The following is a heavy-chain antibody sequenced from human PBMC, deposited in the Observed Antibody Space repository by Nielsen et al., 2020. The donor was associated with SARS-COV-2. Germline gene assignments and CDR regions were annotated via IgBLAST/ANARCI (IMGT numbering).Heavy chain of an antibody. Sequence: SETLSLICTVSGGSISSYYWSWIRQPPGKGLEWIGYIYYSGSTNYNPSLKSRVTISVDTSKNQFSLKLSSVTAADTAVYYCARAGLYGYSFDYWGQGTLVTVSS. V-gene: IGHV4-59*01. CDR3: ARAGLYGYSFDY. D-gene: IGHD5-18*01. CDR1: GGSISSYY. J-gene: IGHJ4*02. CDR2: IYYSGST.